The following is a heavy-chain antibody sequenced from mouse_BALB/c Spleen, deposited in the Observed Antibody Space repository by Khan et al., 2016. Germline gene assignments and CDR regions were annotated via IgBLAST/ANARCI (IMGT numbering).Heavy chain of an antibody. CDR3: ARLGNFDAMDY. J-gene: IGHJ4*01. V-gene: IGHV4-1*02. Sequence: EVKLLESGGGLVQPGGSLKLSCAASGFDFSRYWMSWVRQAPGKGLEWIGEIKPDSSTINYTPSQKDKFIIYRDNAKNTLYLQMSKVRPGDTARYYCARLGNFDAMDYWGQGTSVTVAS. CDR2: IKPDSSTI. CDR1: GFDFSRYW. D-gene: IGHD2-1*01.